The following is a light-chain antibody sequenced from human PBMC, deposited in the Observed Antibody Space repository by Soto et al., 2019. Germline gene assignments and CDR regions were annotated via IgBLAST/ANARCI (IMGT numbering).Light chain of an antibody. Sequence: EVVLSQSPGTLSLSPGESATLSCRASQIVNTFYLAWYQQKPGQAPRLLIYGVSSRATGIPDRFSASGSATDFSLTIRRLEPEDSAVYYCQQFGSSGPLTFGGGTKVEIK. V-gene: IGKV3-20*01. CDR2: GVS. J-gene: IGKJ4*01. CDR1: QIVNTFY. CDR3: QQFGSSGPLT.